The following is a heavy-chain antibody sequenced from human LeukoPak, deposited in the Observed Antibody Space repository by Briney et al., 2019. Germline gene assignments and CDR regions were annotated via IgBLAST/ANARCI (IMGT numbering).Heavy chain of an antibody. CDR3: AKAMSPLYGSGSYYQNY. J-gene: IGHJ4*02. V-gene: IGHV3-23*01. D-gene: IGHD3-10*01. CDR2: ISGSGGSK. Sequence: GGSLRLSCAASGFTFSSYAMSWVRQAPGKGLEWVSAISGSGGSKYYADSVKGRFTISRDNSKNTLYLQMNSLRAEDTAVYYCAKAMSPLYGSGSYYQNYWGQGTLVTVSS. CDR1: GFTFSSYA.